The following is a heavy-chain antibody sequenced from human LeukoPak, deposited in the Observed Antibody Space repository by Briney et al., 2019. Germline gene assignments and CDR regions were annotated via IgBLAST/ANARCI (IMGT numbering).Heavy chain of an antibody. D-gene: IGHD2-2*01. Sequence: ASVKVSCKASGYTFTSYDINWVRQATGQGLEWMGWMNPNSGNTGYAQKFQGRVTISRNTSISTAYMELSSLRSEDTAVYYCATRYCSSTSCSAGFDYWGQGTLVTVSS. J-gene: IGHJ4*02. V-gene: IGHV1-8*03. CDR3: ATRYCSSTSCSAGFDY. CDR2: MNPNSGNT. CDR1: GYTFTSYD.